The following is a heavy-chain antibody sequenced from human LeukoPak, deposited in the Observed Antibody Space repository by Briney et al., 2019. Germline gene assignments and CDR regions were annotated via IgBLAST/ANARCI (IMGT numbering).Heavy chain of an antibody. CDR1: GYTFTGYY. V-gene: IGHV1-2*02. J-gene: IGHJ5*02. D-gene: IGHD1-26*01. CDR3: ARGNEWEPNPNGFDP. CDR2: INPKSGGT. Sequence: RASVKVSCKASGYTFTGYYMHWVRQAPGQGLEWMGWINPKSGGTIYAQKFQGRVTMTRDTSITTAYMELSRLRSDDTAVYYCARGNEWEPNPNGFDPWGQGTLVTVSS.